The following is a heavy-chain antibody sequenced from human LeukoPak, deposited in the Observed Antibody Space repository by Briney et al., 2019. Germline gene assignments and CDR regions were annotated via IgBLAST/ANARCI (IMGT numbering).Heavy chain of an antibody. CDR2: IYTSGST. Sequence: SETLSLTCTVSGGSISSYYWSWIRQPAGKGLECIGRIYTSGSTDYNPSLKSRVTMSVDTSKNQFSLKLSSVTAADTAVYYCARGSSITIFGVVTLDDAFDIWGQGTMVTVSS. CDR1: GGSISSYY. D-gene: IGHD3-3*01. V-gene: IGHV4-4*07. CDR3: ARGSSITIFGVVTLDDAFDI. J-gene: IGHJ3*02.